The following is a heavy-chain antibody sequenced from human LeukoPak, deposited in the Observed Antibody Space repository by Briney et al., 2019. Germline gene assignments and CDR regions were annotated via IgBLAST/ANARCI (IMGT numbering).Heavy chain of an antibody. D-gene: IGHD3-9*01. CDR2: ISGSGGST. Sequence: GGSLRLSCAASGFTFSTYAMSWVRQAPGKGLEWVSAISGSGGSTYYADSVEGRFTISRDNSKNTLYLQMNSLRAEDTAVYYCAKAVNFDWLPNDYWGQGTLVTVSS. CDR1: GFTFSTYA. CDR3: AKAVNFDWLPNDY. J-gene: IGHJ4*02. V-gene: IGHV3-23*01.